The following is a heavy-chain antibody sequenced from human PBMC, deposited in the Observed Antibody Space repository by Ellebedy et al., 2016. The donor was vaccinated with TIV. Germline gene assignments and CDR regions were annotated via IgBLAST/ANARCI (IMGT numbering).Heavy chain of an antibody. CDR2: INPGAGRT. V-gene: IGHV1-46*01. CDR3: ARAGLERQIHSHDY. Sequence: ASVKVSCKASGYTFTSYSMYWVRQAPGQGLEWMGMINPGAGRTRYAQRFQGRVTITADTSTGTAYMELSSLTSEDTAMYFCARAGLERQIHSHDYWGQGTQVTVSS. J-gene: IGHJ4*02. D-gene: IGHD1-1*01. CDR1: GYTFTSYS.